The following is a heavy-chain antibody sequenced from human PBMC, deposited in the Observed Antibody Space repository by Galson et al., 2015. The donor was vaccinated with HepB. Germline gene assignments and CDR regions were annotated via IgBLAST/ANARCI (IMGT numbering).Heavy chain of an antibody. D-gene: IGHD6-13*01. V-gene: IGHV3-30*04. CDR1: GFTFSSYA. CDR3: AREQGIRDIAAAAARAFDY. J-gene: IGHJ4*02. CDR2: ISYDGSNK. Sequence: SLRLSCAASGFTFSSYAMHWVRQAPGKGLEWVAVISYDGSNKYYADSVKGRFTISRDNSKNTLYLQMNSLRAEDTAVYYCAREQGIRDIAAAAARAFDYWGQGTLVTVSS.